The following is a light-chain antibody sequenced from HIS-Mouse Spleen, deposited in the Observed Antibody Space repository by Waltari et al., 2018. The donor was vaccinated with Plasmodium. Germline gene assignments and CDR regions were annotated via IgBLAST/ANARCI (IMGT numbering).Light chain of an antibody. CDR1: SSNIGSNT. Sequence: QSVLTQPPSASGTPGQRVTISCSGSSSNIGSNTVNWYQQLPGTAPKLLVYSNNKRPSGVPDRFAVSKAGTSASRAISGLQSEDEADYDCAAWDDSLNGWVFGGGTTLTVL. J-gene: IGLJ3*02. CDR2: SNN. V-gene: IGLV1-44*01. CDR3: AAWDDSLNGWV.